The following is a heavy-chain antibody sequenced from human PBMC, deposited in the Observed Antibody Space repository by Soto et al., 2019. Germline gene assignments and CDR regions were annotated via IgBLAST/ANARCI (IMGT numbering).Heavy chain of an antibody. D-gene: IGHD3-3*01. V-gene: IGHV3-23*01. CDR1: GFSFGSYA. J-gene: IGHJ4*02. CDR2: ISGSDGKT. CDR3: ARWSYLDY. Sequence: GGSLRLSCAASGFSFGSYALSWVRQAPGKGLEWVSTISGSDGKTFYADSVKGRFSISRDTPQSTLYLQMNSLRADDTAMYYCARWSYLDYWGQGTRVTVSS.